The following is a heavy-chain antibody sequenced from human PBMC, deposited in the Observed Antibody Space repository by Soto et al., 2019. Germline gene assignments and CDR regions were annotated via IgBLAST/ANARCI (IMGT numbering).Heavy chain of an antibody. Sequence: QVQLVESGGGVVQPGRSLRLSCAASGFIFSDYAIHWVRQAPGKGLEWVTVIWHDGSKTDYADSVKGRFSISRDNSENTLYLEMNNLRVEVTAVYYCAREGSVAGTSLIDYWGQGALVTVSS. CDR2: IWHDGSKT. CDR3: AREGSVAGTSLIDY. D-gene: IGHD6-19*01. J-gene: IGHJ4*02. V-gene: IGHV3-33*08. CDR1: GFIFSDYA.